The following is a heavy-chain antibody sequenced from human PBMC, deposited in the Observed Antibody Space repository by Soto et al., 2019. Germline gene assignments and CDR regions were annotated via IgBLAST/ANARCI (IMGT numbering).Heavy chain of an antibody. J-gene: IGHJ6*02. CDR1: GYTFTSYG. D-gene: IGHD3-10*01. Sequence: QVQLVQSGAEVKKPGASVKVSCKASGYTFTSYGISWVRQAPGQGLEWMGWISAYNGNTNYAQKLQGRVTMTTDTSTSTAYMELRSLRSDDTAVYYCARAPILWFWELFGYGMDVWGQGTTVTVSS. CDR2: ISAYNGNT. V-gene: IGHV1-18*01. CDR3: ARAPILWFWELFGYGMDV.